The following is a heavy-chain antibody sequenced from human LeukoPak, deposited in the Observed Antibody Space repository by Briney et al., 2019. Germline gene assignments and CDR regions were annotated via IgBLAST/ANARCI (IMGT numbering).Heavy chain of an antibody. J-gene: IGHJ4*02. CDR2: IHTSGST. D-gene: IGHD2-2*01. CDR1: GGSISSYY. Sequence: PSETLSLTCTVSGGSISSYYWTWIRQPAGKGLEWIGRIHTSGSTNYNPSLKSRVTMSVDTSKNQFSLKLSSVTAADTAVYYCASLGYCTSSSCLGDYWGQGTLVTVS. CDR3: ASLGYCTSSSCLGDY. V-gene: IGHV4-4*07.